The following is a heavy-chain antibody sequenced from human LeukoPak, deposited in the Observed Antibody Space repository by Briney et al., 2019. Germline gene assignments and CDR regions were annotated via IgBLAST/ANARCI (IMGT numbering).Heavy chain of an antibody. J-gene: IGHJ4*02. D-gene: IGHD6-13*01. Sequence: SETLSLTCAVSGYSFSSDYYWGWIRQAPGKGLEWIGSFYHSGSTNYNPSLKSRVTISIDTSKNQFSLKLSSVTAADTAKYYCALGSSSWLGFDYWGQGILVTVSS. CDR1: GYSFSSDYY. V-gene: IGHV4-38-2*01. CDR3: ALGSSSWLGFDY. CDR2: FYHSGST.